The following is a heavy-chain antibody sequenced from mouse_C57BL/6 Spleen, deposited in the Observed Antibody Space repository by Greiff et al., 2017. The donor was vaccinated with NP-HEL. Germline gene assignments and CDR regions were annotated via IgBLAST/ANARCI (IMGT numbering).Heavy chain of an antibody. CDR3: ARTGPYYFGY. CDR1: GYAFSSSW. V-gene: IGHV1-82*01. Sequence: VQLQQSGPELVKPGASVKISCKASGYAFSSSWMNWVKQRPGKGLEWIGRIYPGDGDTNYNGKFKGKATLTAYKSSSTAYMQLSSLTSEDSAVYFCARTGPYYFGYWGQGTTLTVSS. J-gene: IGHJ2*01. D-gene: IGHD4-1*01. CDR2: IYPGDGDT.